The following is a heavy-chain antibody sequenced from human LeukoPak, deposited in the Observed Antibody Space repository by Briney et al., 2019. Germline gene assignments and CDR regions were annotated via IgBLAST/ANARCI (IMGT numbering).Heavy chain of an antibody. CDR3: ARDHRDVLLWFGESWFDP. V-gene: IGHV1-69*06. J-gene: IGHJ5*02. CDR2: IIPIFGTA. Sequence: SAKVSCKASGGTFSSYAISWVRQAPGQGLEWMGGIIPIFGTANYAQKFQGRVTITADKSTSTAYMELSSLRSEDTAVYYCARDHRDVLLWFGESWFDPWGQGTLVTVSS. D-gene: IGHD3-10*01. CDR1: GGTFSSYA.